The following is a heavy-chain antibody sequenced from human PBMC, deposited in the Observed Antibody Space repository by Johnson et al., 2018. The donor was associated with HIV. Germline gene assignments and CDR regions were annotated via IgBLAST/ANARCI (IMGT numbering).Heavy chain of an antibody. V-gene: IGHV3-11*04. D-gene: IGHD3-22*01. J-gene: IGHJ3*02. CDR3: ARGSRYTYDNDDAYLLHAFDI. CDR1: GFIFSDHY. Sequence: QVQLVESGGGLVQPGGSLRLSCVASGFIFSDHYMDWVRQAPGKGLEWVSYISSSGSTIYYADSVKGRFTISRDNAKNSLYLQMNSLRAEDTAVYHCARGSRYTYDNDDAYLLHAFDIWGQGTMVTVSS. CDR2: ISSSGSTI.